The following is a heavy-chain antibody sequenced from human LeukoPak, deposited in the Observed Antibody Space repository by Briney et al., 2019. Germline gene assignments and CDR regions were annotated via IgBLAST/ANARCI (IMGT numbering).Heavy chain of an antibody. J-gene: IGHJ4*02. V-gene: IGHV3-23*01. CDR1: GFTFSSYA. CDR2: ISGSGGST. D-gene: IGHD3-22*01. Sequence: GGSLRLSCAASGFTFSSYAMSWVRQAPGKGLEWVSAISGSGGSTYYADSVKGRFTISRDNAKNSLYLQMNSLRAEDTAVYYCARGGIDYYDSSGYSNLDYWGQGTLVTVSS. CDR3: ARGGIDYYDSSGYSNLDY.